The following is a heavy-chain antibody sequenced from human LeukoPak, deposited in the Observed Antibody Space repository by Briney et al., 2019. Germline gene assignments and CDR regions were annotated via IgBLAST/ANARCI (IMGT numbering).Heavy chain of an antibody. CDR2: IIPIFGTA. V-gene: IGHV1-69*05. CDR1: GGTFSSYA. J-gene: IGHJ6*03. Sequence: ASVKVSCKASGGTFSSYAISWVRQAPGQGLEWMGGIIPIFGTANYAQEFQGRVTITTDESTSTAYMELCSLRSEDTAVYYCARDRGYSSSRRDYYYYYMDVWGKGTTVTVSS. CDR3: ARDRGYSSSRRDYYYYYMDV. D-gene: IGHD6-13*01.